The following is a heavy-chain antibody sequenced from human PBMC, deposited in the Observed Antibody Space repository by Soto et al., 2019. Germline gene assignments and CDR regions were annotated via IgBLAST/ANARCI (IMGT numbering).Heavy chain of an antibody. V-gene: IGHV4-61*08. CDR2: IYYSGTP. CDR1: GDAVTSGDYY. CDR3: ARIPVDTYVASWFDP. Sequence: PSETLSLTCTVSGDAVTSGDYYWSLIRQPPGKGMEWIGYIYYSGTPNYRPFLKSRVDISLDTSQNQFALKLSFVTAADTAVYFCARIPVDTYVASWFDPCGQGTLVTLSS. D-gene: IGHD5-12*01. J-gene: IGHJ5*01.